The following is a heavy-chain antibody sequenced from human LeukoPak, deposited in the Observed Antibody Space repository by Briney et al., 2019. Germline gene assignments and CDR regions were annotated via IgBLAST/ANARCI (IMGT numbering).Heavy chain of an antibody. D-gene: IGHD1-1*01. J-gene: IGHJ4*02. CDR2: INPNSGGT. CDR3: ARRREGTTGTTSTLYFDY. CDR1: GYTFTGYY. Sequence: ASVKVSCKASGYTFTGYYMHWVRQAPGQGLEWMGRINPNSGGTNHAQKFQGRVTMTRDTSISTAYMELSRLRSDDTAVYYCARRREGTTGTTSTLYFDYWGQGTLVTVSS. V-gene: IGHV1-2*06.